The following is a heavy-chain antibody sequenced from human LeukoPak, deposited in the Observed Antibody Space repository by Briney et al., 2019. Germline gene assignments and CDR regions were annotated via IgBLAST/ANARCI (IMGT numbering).Heavy chain of an antibody. CDR2: ISSSSSYI. D-gene: IGHD3-10*01. V-gene: IGHV3-21*01. CDR1: GFTFSSYS. CDR3: ARDELWSGEASDNYYYYGMDV. J-gene: IGHJ6*02. Sequence: PGGSLRLSCAASGFTFSSYSMNWVRQAPGKGLEWVSSISSSSSYIYYADSVKGRFTISRDNAKNSLYLQMNSLRAEDTAVYYCARDELWSGEASDNYYYYGMDVWGQGTTVTVSS.